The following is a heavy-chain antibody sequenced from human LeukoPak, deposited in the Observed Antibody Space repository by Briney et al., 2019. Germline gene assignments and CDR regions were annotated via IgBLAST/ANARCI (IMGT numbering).Heavy chain of an antibody. CDR1: GFTFSSYV. J-gene: IGHJ4*02. V-gene: IGHV3-23*01. CDR2: IRGSSDVI. CDR3: AKGQSASSTFDC. Sequence: AGGSLRLSCAASGFTFSSYVMSWVRQAPGRGLEWVSLIRGSSDVIEYADSVRGRFTISRDNSKNTVSLQLNNLRAEDTALYYCAKGQSASSTFDCWGQGTLVTVSS.